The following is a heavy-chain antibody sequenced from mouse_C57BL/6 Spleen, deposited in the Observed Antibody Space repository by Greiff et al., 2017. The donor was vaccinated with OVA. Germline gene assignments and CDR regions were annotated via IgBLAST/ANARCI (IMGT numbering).Heavy chain of an antibody. Sequence: QVQLQQPGAELVRPGSSVKLSCKASGYTFTSYWMHWVKQRPIQGLEWIGNIDPSDSDTHYNQKFKAKATLTVDKSSSTAYMQLSSLTSEDSAVYYGAREFDYYGSGGFAYWGQGTLVTVSA. V-gene: IGHV1-52*01. CDR3: AREFDYYGSGGFAY. J-gene: IGHJ3*01. D-gene: IGHD1-1*01. CDR2: IDPSDSDT. CDR1: GYTFTSYW.